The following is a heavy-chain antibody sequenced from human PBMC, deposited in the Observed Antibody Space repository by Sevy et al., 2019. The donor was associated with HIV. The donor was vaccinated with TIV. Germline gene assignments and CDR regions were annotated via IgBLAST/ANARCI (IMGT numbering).Heavy chain of an antibody. CDR2: IWYDGSIK. CDR1: GFTFNMYG. CDR3: ASEHNWDDAFDI. D-gene: IGHD1-1*01. J-gene: IGHJ3*02. Sequence: GGSLRLSCAASGFTFNMYGMHWVRQAPGKGLEWVGQIWYDGSIKKYADSVKGRFTMSRYNSKSILYLQMNSLRGEDTAVDFCASEHNWDDAFDIWGQGTMVTVSS. V-gene: IGHV3-33*08.